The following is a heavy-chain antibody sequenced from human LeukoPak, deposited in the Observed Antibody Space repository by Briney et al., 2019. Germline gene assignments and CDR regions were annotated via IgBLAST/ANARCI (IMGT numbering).Heavy chain of an antibody. D-gene: IGHD1-26*01. J-gene: IGHJ4*02. CDR2: IYYSGSA. CDR3: ARFGSYYFDQ. CDR1: GGSISSGGYY. Sequence: SETLSLTCTVSGGSISSGGYYWSWIRQHPGKGLEWIGYIYYSGSAYYNPSLKSRVIISVDTSKNQFSLKLSSVTAADTAVYYCARFGSYYFDQWGQGTLVTVSS. V-gene: IGHV4-31*03.